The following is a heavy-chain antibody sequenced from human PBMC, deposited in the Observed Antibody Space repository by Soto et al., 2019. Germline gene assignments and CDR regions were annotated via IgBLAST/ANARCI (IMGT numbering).Heavy chain of an antibody. Sequence: QVQLQQWGAGLLKPSETLSLTCAVNGGSFTGYYGAWIRQSPGKGLEWIGEISHSGSTNYNPSLKSRVTISVDTSKNQFSLTLSSVTAADTGMYYCARNGGRTWYYFDSWGQGTVVTVSS. CDR2: ISHSGST. CDR3: ARNGGRTWYYFDS. V-gene: IGHV4-34*01. CDR1: GGSFTGYY. J-gene: IGHJ4*02. D-gene: IGHD6-13*01.